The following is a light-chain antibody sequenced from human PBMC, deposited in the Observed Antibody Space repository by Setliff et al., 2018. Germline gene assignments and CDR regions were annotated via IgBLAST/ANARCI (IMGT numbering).Light chain of an antibody. CDR3: SSYITSGTPPHV. CDR2: EVT. J-gene: IGLJ1*01. V-gene: IGLV2-14*02. CDR1: SSDIGTYNL. Sequence: SALAQPASVSGSPGQSITISCTGSSSDIGTYNLVSWYQQHPGKAPQLLIYEVTGRPSGVSNRFSASKSGNTASLTISGLQPEDEADYYCSSYITSGTPPHVFGAGTKVTVL.